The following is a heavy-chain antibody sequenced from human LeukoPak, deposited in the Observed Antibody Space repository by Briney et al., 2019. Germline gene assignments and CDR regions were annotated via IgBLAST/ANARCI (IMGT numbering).Heavy chain of an antibody. D-gene: IGHD3-16*02. V-gene: IGHV4-59*01. CDR3: VRDSLPGPQYL. CDR1: GGSISSYY. J-gene: IGHJ4*02. CDR2: IYYGYTVTT. Sequence: PSETLSLTCIVSGGSISSYYWNWIRQPPGKGLEWIGYIYYGYTVTTNYTPSLKSRVIISVDTSKNQFSLELSSVTAADTAVYYCVRDSLPGPQYLWGQGTLVTVSS.